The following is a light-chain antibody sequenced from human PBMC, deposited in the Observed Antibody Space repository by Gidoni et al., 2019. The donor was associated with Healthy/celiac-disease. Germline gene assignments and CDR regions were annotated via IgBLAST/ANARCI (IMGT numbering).Light chain of an antibody. CDR2: DAS. V-gene: IGKV1-5*01. CDR3: QQYNSYRYT. CDR1: QSISSW. Sequence: DFQMTQSPSTLSASVGDRVTITCRASQSISSWLAWYQQKPGKAPKLLIYDASSLESGVPSRFSGSGSGTEFTLTISSLQPDDFATYYCQQYNSYRYTFGQGTKLEIK. J-gene: IGKJ2*01.